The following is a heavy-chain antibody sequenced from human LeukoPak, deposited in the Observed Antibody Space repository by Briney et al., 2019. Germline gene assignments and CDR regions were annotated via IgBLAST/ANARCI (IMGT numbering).Heavy chain of an antibody. J-gene: IGHJ4*02. D-gene: IGHD3-10*01. CDR3: ARGRLPWFGELLPKNYFDY. CDR2: INHSGST. V-gene: IGHV4-34*01. CDR1: GGSFSGYY. Sequence: SETLSLTCAVYGGSFSGYYWSWIRQPPGKGLEWIGEINHSGSTNYNPSLKSRVTISVDTSKSQFSLKLSSVTAADTAVYYCARGRLPWFGELLPKNYFDYWGQGTLVTVSS.